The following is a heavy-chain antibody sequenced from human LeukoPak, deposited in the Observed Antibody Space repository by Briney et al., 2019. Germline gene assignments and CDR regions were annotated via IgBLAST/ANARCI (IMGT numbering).Heavy chain of an antibody. Sequence: PGGSLRLSCAASGFTFSSYAMSWVRQAPGKGLEWVSVISGSGGTTYSADSVRGRFTISRDNSKNTLYLQMNSLRAEDTAVYYCTREKGYRYGFNYYNYMDVWGKGTTVTVSS. CDR2: ISGSGGTT. CDR1: GFTFSSYA. J-gene: IGHJ6*03. D-gene: IGHD5-18*01. V-gene: IGHV3-23*01. CDR3: TREKGYRYGFNYYNYMDV.